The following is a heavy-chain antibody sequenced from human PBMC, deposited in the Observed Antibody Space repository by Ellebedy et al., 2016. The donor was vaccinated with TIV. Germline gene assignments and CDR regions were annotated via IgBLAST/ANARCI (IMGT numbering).Heavy chain of an antibody. D-gene: IGHD6-19*01. CDR1: GGSINSYY. Sequence: MPSETLSLTCNVSGGSINSYYWSWIRQPAGKSLEWIGHIYSSGSTMYNPSLRSRVTMSVDTSKNQFSLKLRSVTAADTAIYYCARESSGKFFYWGQGILVTVSS. CDR3: ARESSGKFFY. J-gene: IGHJ4*02. CDR2: IYSSGST. V-gene: IGHV4-4*07.